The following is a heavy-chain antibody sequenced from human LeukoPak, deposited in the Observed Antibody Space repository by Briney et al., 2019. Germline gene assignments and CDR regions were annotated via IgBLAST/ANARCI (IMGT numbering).Heavy chain of an antibody. Sequence: SETLSLTCTVSGGSISSYYWSWIRQPAGKGLEWIGRIYTSGSTNYNPSLKSRVTMSVDTSKNQFSLKLSSVTAADTAVYYCARTGRYYDILTGYSHENWFDPWGQGTLVTVSS. CDR3: ARTGRYYDILTGYSHENWFDP. D-gene: IGHD3-9*01. J-gene: IGHJ5*02. CDR2: IYTSGST. V-gene: IGHV4-4*07. CDR1: GGSISSYY.